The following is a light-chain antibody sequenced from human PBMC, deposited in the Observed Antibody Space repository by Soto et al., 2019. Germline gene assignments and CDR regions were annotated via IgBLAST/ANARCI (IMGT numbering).Light chain of an antibody. CDR3: SSHGGSNNPYV. V-gene: IGLV2-8*01. J-gene: IGLJ1*01. Sequence: QSALTQPPSASGSPGQSVAISCTGTSSDIGGYNFVSWYQQHPDKAPKLMIYDVTKRPSGVPDRFSGSKSGNTATLIVSGLQAEDEADYYCSSHGGSNNPYVFGPGTKLTVL. CDR1: SSDIGGYNF. CDR2: DVT.